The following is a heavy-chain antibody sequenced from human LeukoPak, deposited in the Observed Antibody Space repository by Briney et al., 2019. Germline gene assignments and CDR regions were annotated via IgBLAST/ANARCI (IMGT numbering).Heavy chain of an antibody. J-gene: IGHJ4*02. CDR3: ARGYCSSTSCYEPPWY. Sequence: ASVKVSCKPSGYTLTSYYMHWVRQPPGQGLGWIGIIKPIGGSTSHAQTFQGRVTMTRDTPTSTTYMGPSSQRSKEPAVNYCARGYCSSTSCYEPPWYWGQRTLVTLSS. D-gene: IGHD2-2*01. CDR1: GYTLTSYY. CDR2: IKPIGGST. V-gene: IGHV1-46*03.